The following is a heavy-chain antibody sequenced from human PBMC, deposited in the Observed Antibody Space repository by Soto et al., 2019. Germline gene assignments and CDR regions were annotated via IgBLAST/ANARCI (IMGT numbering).Heavy chain of an antibody. V-gene: IGHV4-30-2*01. J-gene: IGHJ4*02. CDR2: IYHSGST. Sequence: TLPLTCAVSGGSSSSGGYCWSWNQQPPGKGLEWIGYIYHSGSTYYNTSRKSRVNRSVDRSKNQFYLKLSSVTAADTAVYYCARGCGYTTIDYWGQGTLVTVSS. CDR1: GGSSSSGGYC. CDR3: ARGCGYTTIDY. D-gene: IGHD3-16*01.